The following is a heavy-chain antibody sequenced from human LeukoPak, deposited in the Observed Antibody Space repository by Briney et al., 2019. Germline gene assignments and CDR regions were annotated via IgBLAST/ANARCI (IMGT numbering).Heavy chain of an antibody. Sequence: GGSLRLSCGASGFTFSSFGMHWVGQAPGKGLEWVAIISYDGSDKYYADSVKGRFTISRDNSKSMLYLQVNSLRTDDTAVYYCAKVSGSVNGPFDYWGRGTLVTVSS. V-gene: IGHV3-30*18. CDR2: ISYDGSDK. CDR3: AKVSGSVNGPFDY. CDR1: GFTFSSFG. D-gene: IGHD6-19*01. J-gene: IGHJ4*02.